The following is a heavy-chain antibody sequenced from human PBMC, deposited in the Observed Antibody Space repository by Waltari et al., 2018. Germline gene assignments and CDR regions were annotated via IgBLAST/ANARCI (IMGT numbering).Heavy chain of an antibody. V-gene: IGHV2-5*01. CDR3: AHRGTHDYGDLQEWGAFDY. J-gene: IGHJ4*02. Sequence: QITLKESGPTLVKPTQTLTLTCTFSGFSLSTSGVGVGWIRQPPGKALEWLALIYWNDDKRYSPSLKSRLTITKDTSKNQVVLTMTNMDPVDTATYYCAHRGTHDYGDLQEWGAFDYWGQGTLVTVSS. D-gene: IGHD4-17*01. CDR1: GFSLSTSGVG. CDR2: IYWNDDK.